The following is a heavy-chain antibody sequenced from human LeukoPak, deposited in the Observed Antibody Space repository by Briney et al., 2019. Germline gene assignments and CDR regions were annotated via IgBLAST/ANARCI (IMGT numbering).Heavy chain of an antibody. CDR2: IYSGGGT. D-gene: IGHD2-8*01. CDR1: GFTVINTY. CDR3: ARDLGYCTNGVCHTRFDY. V-gene: IGHV3-53*01. Sequence: GGSLRLSCAASGFTVINTYMSWVRQAPGKGLEWVSLIYSGGGTYSADSVKGRFTISRDISKSTLYLQMNSLRAEDTAVYYCARDLGYCTNGVCHTRFDYWGQGTLVAVSS. J-gene: IGHJ4*02.